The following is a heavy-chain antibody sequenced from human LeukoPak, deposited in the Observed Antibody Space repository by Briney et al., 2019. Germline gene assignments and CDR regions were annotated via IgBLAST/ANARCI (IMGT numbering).Heavy chain of an antibody. J-gene: IGHJ4*02. Sequence: SETLSLTCTVSGVSITSNYWTWIPQPPGKGLEWIGYIYSSGSTNYNSSLKSRVTISIDTSKNQFSLKLTSVTAADTAVYYCAAQLIDWGQGTLVTVSS. CDR3: AAQLID. CDR2: IYSSGST. D-gene: IGHD1-1*01. CDR1: GVSITSNY. V-gene: IGHV4-59*01.